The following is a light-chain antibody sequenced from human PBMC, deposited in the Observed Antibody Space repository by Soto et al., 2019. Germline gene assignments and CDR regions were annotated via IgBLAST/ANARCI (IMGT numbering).Light chain of an antibody. CDR3: QVWDDNAHWV. V-gene: IGLV3-21*04. CDR1: NMGSKS. J-gene: IGLJ3*02. Sequence: SYVLTQAPSVSVAPGKTATITCEGNNMGSKSVHWYQQKPGQAPLIIIYYDKDRPSGIPERFSGSISGSAATLIISSVEAGDEADYYCQVWDDNAHWVFGGGTKLTVL. CDR2: YDK.